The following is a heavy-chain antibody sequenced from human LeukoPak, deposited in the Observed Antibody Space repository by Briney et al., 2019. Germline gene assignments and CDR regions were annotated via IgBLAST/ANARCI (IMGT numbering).Heavy chain of an antibody. J-gene: IGHJ4*02. CDR3: AKSPPTGYSYYFDY. CDR2: IYYSGST. CDR1: GGSISSGGYY. Sequence: SGTLSLTCTVSGGSISSGGYYWSWIRQHPGKGLEWIGYIYYSGSTYYSPSLKSRVTISVDTSKNQFSLKLSSVTAADTAVYYCAKSPPTGYSYYFDYWGQGTLVTVSS. V-gene: IGHV4-31*02. D-gene: IGHD3-9*01.